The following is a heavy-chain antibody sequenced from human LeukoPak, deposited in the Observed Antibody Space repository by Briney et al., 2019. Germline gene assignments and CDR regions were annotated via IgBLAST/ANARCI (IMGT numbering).Heavy chain of an antibody. V-gene: IGHV4-39*01. CDR1: GGSISSSSFY. J-gene: IGHJ4*02. Sequence: SETLSLTCTVSGGSISSSSFYWGWIRQPPGKGLEWIGNIYYGGRTYYNPSPKSRATISADTSKNQFSLKLSSVTAADTAVYYCARHRWMEVYGSGSYYVDYWGQGTLVTVSS. D-gene: IGHD3-10*01. CDR3: ARHRWMEVYGSGSYYVDY. CDR2: IYYGGRT.